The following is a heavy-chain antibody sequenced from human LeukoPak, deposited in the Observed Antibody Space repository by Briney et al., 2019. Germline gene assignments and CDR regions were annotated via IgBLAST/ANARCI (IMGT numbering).Heavy chain of an antibody. V-gene: IGHV1-46*01. Sequence: GASVKVSCKTSGYTCINYYIHWVRQAPGQGLEWMGIINPDGGSTSYAQKFRGRLTITRDTSTSTVYMEFSSLTSEDTALYYCARGLRDYGDREGHYMDVWAKGTTVIVSS. D-gene: IGHD4-17*01. J-gene: IGHJ6*03. CDR3: ARGLRDYGDREGHYMDV. CDR2: INPDGGST. CDR1: GYTCINYY.